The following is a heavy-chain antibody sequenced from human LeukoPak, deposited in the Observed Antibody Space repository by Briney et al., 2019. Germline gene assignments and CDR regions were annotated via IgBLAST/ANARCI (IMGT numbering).Heavy chain of an antibody. CDR2: ISWNSGSI. Sequence: GGSLRLSCAASGFTFDDYAMPWVRQAPGKGLEWVSGISWNSGSIGYADSVKGRFTISRDNAKNSLYLQMNSLRAGDTALYYRAKALYYDSSGYDYWGQGTLVTVSS. J-gene: IGHJ4*02. CDR1: GFTFDDYA. CDR3: AKALYYDSSGYDY. D-gene: IGHD3-22*01. V-gene: IGHV3-9*01.